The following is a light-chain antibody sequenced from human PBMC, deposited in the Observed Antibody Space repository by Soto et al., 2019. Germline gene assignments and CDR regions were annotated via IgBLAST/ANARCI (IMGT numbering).Light chain of an antibody. CDR3: QQYNSYWT. CDR1: QSISTW. V-gene: IGKV1-5*03. CDR2: KAS. Sequence: DIQMTQSPSTLSASVGDRVTITCRSSQSISTWLAWYQQKPGKAPKLLIYKASSLESGVPSRFSGRGSGTEFNVTISSLQPDDFATYYCQQYNSYWTFGQGTNVELK. J-gene: IGKJ1*01.